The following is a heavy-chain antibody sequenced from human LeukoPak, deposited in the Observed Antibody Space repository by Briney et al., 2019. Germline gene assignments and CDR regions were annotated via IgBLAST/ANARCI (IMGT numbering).Heavy chain of an antibody. Sequence: GASVKVSCKASGCTFTGYYMHWVRQAPGQGLEWMGRINPNSGGTNYAQKFQGRVTMTRDTSISTAYMELSRLRSDDTAVYYCARAPRYCSGGSCYYISEYWGQGTLVTVSS. D-gene: IGHD2-15*01. CDR1: GCTFTGYY. V-gene: IGHV1-2*06. CDR3: ARAPRYCSGGSCYYISEY. J-gene: IGHJ4*02. CDR2: INPNSGGT.